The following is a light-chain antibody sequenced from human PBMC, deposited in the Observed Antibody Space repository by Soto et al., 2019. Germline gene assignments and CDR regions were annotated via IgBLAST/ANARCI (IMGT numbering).Light chain of an antibody. CDR3: ISYTSSNTRV. V-gene: IGLV2-14*01. CDR1: SSDVGGYKY. CDR2: EVS. J-gene: IGLJ3*02. Sequence: QSALTQPASVSGSPGQSITISCSGTSSDVGGYKYVSWYQHHPGKVPKLMIYEVSNRPSGISSRFSGSKSGNTASLTISGLQAEDEADYYCISYTSSNTRVFGAGTKVTVL.